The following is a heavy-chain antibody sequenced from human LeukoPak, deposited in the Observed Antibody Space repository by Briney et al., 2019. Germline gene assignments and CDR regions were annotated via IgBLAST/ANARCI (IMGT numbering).Heavy chain of an antibody. J-gene: IGHJ4*02. D-gene: IGHD1-26*01. CDR3: ARRARGSYFFDY. V-gene: IGHV4-59*08. Sequence: SETLSLTCTVSGGSISSYYWSWIRQPPGKGLEWIGYIYYSGSTNYNPSLKSRVTISVDTSKNQFFLKLSSVTAADTAVYYCARRARGSYFFDYWGQGTLVTVSS. CDR2: IYYSGST. CDR1: GGSISSYY.